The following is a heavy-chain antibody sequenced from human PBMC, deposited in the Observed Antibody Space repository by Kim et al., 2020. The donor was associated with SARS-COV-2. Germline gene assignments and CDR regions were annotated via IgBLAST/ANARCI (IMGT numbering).Heavy chain of an antibody. CDR2: GNP. J-gene: IGHJ4*02. D-gene: IGHD6-13*01. V-gene: IGHV7-4-1*02. Sequence: GNPTYAQGFAGRFVFSLDMSINPAYLQITSLKAEDTAVYYCARASGYFDYWGQGTLVTVSS. CDR3: ARASGYFDY.